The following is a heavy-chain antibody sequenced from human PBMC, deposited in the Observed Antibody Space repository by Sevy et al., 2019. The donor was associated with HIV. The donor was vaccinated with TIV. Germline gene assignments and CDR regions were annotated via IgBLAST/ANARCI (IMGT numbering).Heavy chain of an antibody. Sequence: GGSLSPSCAASGFTFSSYEMNWARKAPGKGREWLYHISSSGSSMYYADSVKGRFTISRDNAKNSLSLQMNSLRAEDTAVYYCARGGRRIDVYNRKDAFDIWGQGTMVTVSS. J-gene: IGHJ3*02. CDR3: ARGGRRIDVYNRKDAFDI. CDR2: ISSSGSSM. D-gene: IGHD1-20*01. V-gene: IGHV3-48*03. CDR1: GFTFSSYE.